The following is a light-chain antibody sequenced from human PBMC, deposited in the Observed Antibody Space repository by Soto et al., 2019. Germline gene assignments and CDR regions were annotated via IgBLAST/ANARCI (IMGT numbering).Light chain of an antibody. J-gene: IGKJ4*01. CDR2: GAS. V-gene: IGKV3-15*01. CDR3: HQYNNWPLT. CDR1: QSVSSN. Sequence: EIVMTQSPATLSVSPGERATLSCRASQSVSSNLAWYQQKPGQAPRLLIYGASTRATGIPARISGSGSGTDFTLTISSLQSEDFAIYYCHQYNNWPLTFGGGTKVEIK.